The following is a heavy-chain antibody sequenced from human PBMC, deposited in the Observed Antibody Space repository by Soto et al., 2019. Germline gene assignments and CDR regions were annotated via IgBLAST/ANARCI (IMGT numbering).Heavy chain of an antibody. J-gene: IGHJ4*02. CDR3: AREDYGSGIDD. CDR1: GFTFSSYD. CDR2: IGTAGDT. Sequence: GGSLRLSCAASGFTFSSYDMHWVRQATGKGLEWVSGIGTAGDTFYPDSVKGRFTISRENAKNALYLQMNSLRAGDTAVYYCAREDYGSGIDDWGQGTLVTVSS. V-gene: IGHV3-13*04. D-gene: IGHD3-10*01.